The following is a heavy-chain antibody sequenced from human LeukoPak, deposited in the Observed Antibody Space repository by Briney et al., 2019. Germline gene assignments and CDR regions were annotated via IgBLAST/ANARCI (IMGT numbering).Heavy chain of an antibody. CDR3: ARDGLAAAGSSSNWFDP. D-gene: IGHD6-13*01. J-gene: IGHJ5*02. CDR1: GYTFTSYG. V-gene: IGHV1-18*01. Sequence: ASVKVSCKASGYTFTSYGISWVRQAPGQGLEWMGWISAYNGNTNYAQKLQGRVTMTTDSSTSTAYMELRSLRSDDTAVYYCARDGLAAAGSSSNWFDPWGQGTLVTVSS. CDR2: ISAYNGNT.